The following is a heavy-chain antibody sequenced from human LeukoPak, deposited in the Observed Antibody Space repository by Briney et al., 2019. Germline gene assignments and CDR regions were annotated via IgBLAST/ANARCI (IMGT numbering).Heavy chain of an antibody. V-gene: IGHV3-21*01. CDR2: ISSSSSYI. Sequence: GGSLRLSCAASGFTFSTYTMNWVRQAPGKGLEWVSSISSSSSYIYYADSVKGRFTISRDNAKNSLCLQMNSLRAEDTALYYCARGGDQRGGAFDIWGQGTMVTVSS. CDR3: ARGGDQRGGAFDI. D-gene: IGHD3-16*01. J-gene: IGHJ3*02. CDR1: GFTFSTYT.